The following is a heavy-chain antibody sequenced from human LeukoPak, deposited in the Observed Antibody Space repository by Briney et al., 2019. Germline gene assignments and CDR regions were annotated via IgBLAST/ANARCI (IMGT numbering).Heavy chain of an antibody. J-gene: IGHJ4*02. CDR1: GFTFSSYA. CDR2: ISSGSKYI. CDR3: ARALSYSYGSMDF. V-gene: IGHV3-21*01. Sequence: PGRSLRLSCAASGFTFSSYAMHWVRQAPGKGLEWVSSISSGSKYIYNADSVKGRFTISRDNAKNSLYLQMNSLRAEDTAVYYCARALSYSYGSMDFWGQGTLVIVSS. D-gene: IGHD5-18*01.